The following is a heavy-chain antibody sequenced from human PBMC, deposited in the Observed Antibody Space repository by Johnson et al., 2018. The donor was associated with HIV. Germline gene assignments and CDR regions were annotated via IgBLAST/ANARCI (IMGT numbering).Heavy chain of an antibody. D-gene: IGHD6-19*01. CDR1: GFTFSSYW. V-gene: IGHV3-23*04. Sequence: EKLVESGGGLVQPGGSLRLSCAASGFTFSSYWMHWVRQAPGKGLVWVSALSGSGGSTYYAGSVRGRFTISRDTSKNTLYLQMNSLRAEDTAVYYCVRDRGSGWDDAFDIWGQGTMVTVSS. J-gene: IGHJ3*02. CDR2: LSGSGGST. CDR3: VRDRGSGWDDAFDI.